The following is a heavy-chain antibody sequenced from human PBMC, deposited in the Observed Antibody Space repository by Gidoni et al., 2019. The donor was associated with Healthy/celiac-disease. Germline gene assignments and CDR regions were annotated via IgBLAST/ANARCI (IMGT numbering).Heavy chain of an antibody. CDR2: ISWDGGST. J-gene: IGHJ6*02. CDR1: GFTFDEYT. Sequence: EVQLVESGGVVVQPGGALRLSCAASGFTFDEYTMHWVRQAPGKGLEWVSLISWDGGSTYYADSVKGRFTISRDNSKNSLYLQMNSLRTEDTALYYCAKDTGSSWGYYYYGMDVWGQGITVTVSS. CDR3: AKDTGSSWGYYYYGMDV. V-gene: IGHV3-43*01. D-gene: IGHD6-13*01.